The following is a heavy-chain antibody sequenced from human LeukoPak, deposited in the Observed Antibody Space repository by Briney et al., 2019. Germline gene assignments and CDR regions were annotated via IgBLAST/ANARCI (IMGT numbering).Heavy chain of an antibody. CDR2: INSAGGHI. Sequence: QPGGSLRLSCAASGFTFSSFWMHWVRQAPGKGLVWVSRINSAGGHITYADSVKGRFTISRDIAKITLYLQMNSLRAEDTAVYYCASDRVYYGLDVWGQGTT. CDR3: ASDRVYYGLDV. D-gene: IGHD6-13*01. CDR1: GFTFSSFW. V-gene: IGHV3-74*01. J-gene: IGHJ6*02.